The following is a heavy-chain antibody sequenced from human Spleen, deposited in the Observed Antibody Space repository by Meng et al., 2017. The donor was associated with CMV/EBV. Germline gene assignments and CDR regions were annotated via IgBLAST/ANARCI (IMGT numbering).Heavy chain of an antibody. CDR3: AKGIGYFDY. Sequence: GGSLRLSCAASGFTFSSYAMSWVRQAPGKGLEWVSVIYSGGSSTYYADSVKGRFTISRDNSKNTLYLQMNGLRAEDTAVYYCAKGIGYFDYWGQGTLVTVSS. V-gene: IGHV3-23*03. J-gene: IGHJ4*02. CDR2: IYSGGSST. CDR1: GFTFSSYA.